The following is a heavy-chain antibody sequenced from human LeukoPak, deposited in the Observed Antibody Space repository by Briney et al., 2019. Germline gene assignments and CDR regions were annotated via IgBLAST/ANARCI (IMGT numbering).Heavy chain of an antibody. CDR3: AREPMIVVRPADAFDI. D-gene: IGHD3-22*01. CDR2: IYHSGST. CDR1: GYSISSGYY. J-gene: IGHJ3*02. Sequence: SETLSLTCTVSGYSISSGYYWGWIRQPPGKGLEGIGSIYHSGSTYYNPSLKSRLTISVDTSKNQFSLKLSSVTAADTAVYYCAREPMIVVRPADAFDIWGQGTMVTVSS. V-gene: IGHV4-38-2*02.